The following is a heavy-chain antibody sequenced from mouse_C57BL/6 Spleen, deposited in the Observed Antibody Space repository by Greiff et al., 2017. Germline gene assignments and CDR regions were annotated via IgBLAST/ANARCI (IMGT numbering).Heavy chain of an antibody. CDR3: ARWGSSYAMDY. CDR1: GYAFSSSW. D-gene: IGHD1-1*01. V-gene: IGHV1-82*01. Sequence: VQLQQSGPELVKPGASVKISCKASGYAFSSSWMNWVKQRPGKGLERIGRIYPGDGDTNYNGKFKSKATLTADKSSSTAYMQLSSLTSEDSAVYFCARWGSSYAMDYWGQGTSVTVSS. J-gene: IGHJ4*01. CDR2: IYPGDGDT.